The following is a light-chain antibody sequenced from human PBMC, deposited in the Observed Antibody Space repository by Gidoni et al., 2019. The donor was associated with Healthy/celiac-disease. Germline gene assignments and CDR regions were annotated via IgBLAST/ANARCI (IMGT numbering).Light chain of an antibody. CDR2: DAS. CDR1: QGVSSY. Sequence: VTTSPPATLSWSAGEGATLSCTASQGVSSYLAWYQQKPGQAPRLLIYDASSRATGIPARFSGSGSGTDFTLTISSLEPEDFAVYYCQQRSSSLYTFGQGTKLEIK. V-gene: IGKV3-11*01. J-gene: IGKJ2*01. CDR3: QQRSSSLYT.